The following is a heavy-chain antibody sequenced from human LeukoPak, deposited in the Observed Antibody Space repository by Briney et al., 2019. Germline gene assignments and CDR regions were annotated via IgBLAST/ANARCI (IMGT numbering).Heavy chain of an antibody. CDR3: ARGLAVAGTTDWFDP. CDR2: INHSGST. J-gene: IGHJ5*02. Sequence: PSETLSLTCAVYGGSFSGYYWSWIRQPPGKGLEWIGEINHSGSTNYNPSLKSRVTISVDTSKNQFSLKLSSVTAADTAVYYCARGLAVAGTTDWFDPWGQGTLVIVSS. D-gene: IGHD6-19*01. V-gene: IGHV4-34*01. CDR1: GGSFSGYY.